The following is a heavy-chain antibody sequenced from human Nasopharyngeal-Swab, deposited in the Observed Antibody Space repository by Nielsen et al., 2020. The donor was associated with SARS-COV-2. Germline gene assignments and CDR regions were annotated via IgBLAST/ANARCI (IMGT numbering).Heavy chain of an antibody. CDR3: ARVGIAARGDY. D-gene: IGHD6-6*01. CDR2: ISSSSSTI. Sequence: GGSLRLSCAASGFTFSSYSMNWVRQAPGKGLEWVSYISSSSSTIYYADSVKGRFTISRDNAKNSLSLQMNSLRDEDTAVYYCARVGIAARGDYWGQGTLVTVSS. J-gene: IGHJ4*02. V-gene: IGHV3-48*02. CDR1: GFTFSSYS.